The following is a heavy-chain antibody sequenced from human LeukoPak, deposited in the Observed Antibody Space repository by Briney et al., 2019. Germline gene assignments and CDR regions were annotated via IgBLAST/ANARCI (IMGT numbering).Heavy chain of an antibody. CDR3: AKDIQLST. J-gene: IGHJ3*01. Sequence: GGSLRLSCAASGFTVSSNYMSWVRQAPGKGLEWVSVIYSGGSTYYADSVKGRFTVSRDNSKNTLSLQMNSLRVEDTAMYFCAKDIQLSTWGLGTMVTVSS. CDR1: GFTVSSNY. D-gene: IGHD5-24*01. CDR2: IYSGGST. V-gene: IGHV3-53*01.